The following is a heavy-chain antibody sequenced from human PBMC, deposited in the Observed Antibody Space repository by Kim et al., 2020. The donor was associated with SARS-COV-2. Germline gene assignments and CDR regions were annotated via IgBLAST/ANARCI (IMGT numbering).Heavy chain of an antibody. Sequence: ADSGKGRLTISRDNSKSTLYLQMNSLRAEDTAVYYCAKTVAVAGFYGMDVWGQGTTVTVSS. D-gene: IGHD6-19*01. CDR3: AKTVAVAGFYGMDV. J-gene: IGHJ6*02. V-gene: IGHV3-33*06.